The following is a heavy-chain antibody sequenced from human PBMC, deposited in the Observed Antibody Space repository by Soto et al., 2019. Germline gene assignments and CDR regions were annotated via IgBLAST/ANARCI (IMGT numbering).Heavy chain of an antibody. J-gene: IGHJ6*02. CDR1: GFTFSNYA. CDR3: ARDGLRFLEWLPYGMDV. D-gene: IGHD3-3*01. V-gene: IGHV3-30-3*01. CDR2: ISYDGSNK. Sequence: QVQLVESGGGVVQPGRSLRLSCAASGFTFSNYAMHWVRQAPGTGLEWVAIISYDGSNKYYADSVKGRFTISRDNSKNTLYLQMNSLRAEDTAVYYCARDGLRFLEWLPYGMDVWGQGTPVTVSS.